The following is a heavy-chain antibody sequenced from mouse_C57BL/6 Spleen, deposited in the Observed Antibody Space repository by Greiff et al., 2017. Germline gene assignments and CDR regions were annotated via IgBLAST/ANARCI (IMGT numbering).Heavy chain of an antibody. V-gene: IGHV10-3*01. CDR2: IRSKSSNYAT. J-gene: IGHJ4*01. D-gene: IGHD2-1*01. Sequence: DVKLVESGGGLVQPKGSLKLSCAASGFTFNTYAMHWVRQAPGKGLEWVARIRSKSSNYATYYADSVKDRFTISRDDSQSMLYLQMNNLKTEDTAMYYCVRGGYGNYVPHYYAMDYWGQGTSVTVSS. CDR1: GFTFNTYA. CDR3: VRGGYGNYVPHYYAMDY.